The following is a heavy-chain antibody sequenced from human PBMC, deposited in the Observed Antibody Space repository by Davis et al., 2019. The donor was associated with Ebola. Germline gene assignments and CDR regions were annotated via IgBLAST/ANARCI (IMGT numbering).Heavy chain of an antibody. D-gene: IGHD2-2*02. J-gene: IGHJ6*02. CDR3: ARGFGKRYCSSTSCYRARYYYYGMDV. CDR2: MNPNSGNT. V-gene: IGHV1-8*02. Sequence: ASVKVSCKASGYTFTSYGINWVRQATGQGLEWMGWMNPNSGNTGYAQKFQGRVTMTRNTSISTAYMELSSLRSEDTAVYYCARGFGKRYCSSTSCYRARYYYYGMDVWGQGTTVTVSS. CDR1: GYTFTSYG.